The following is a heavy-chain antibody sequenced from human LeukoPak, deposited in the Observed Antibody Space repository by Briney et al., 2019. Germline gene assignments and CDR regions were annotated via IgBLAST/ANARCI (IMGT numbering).Heavy chain of an antibody. V-gene: IGHV3-53*04. CDR3: ATSGSYYHGAFDI. J-gene: IGHJ3*02. CDR2: IYSGGST. CDR1: GFTVSSNY. Sequence: PGGSLRLSCAASGFTVSSNYMSWVRQAPGKGLEWGSVIYSGGSTYYADSVKGRFTISRHNSKNTLYLQMNSLRAEDTAVYYCATSGSYYHGAFDIWGQGTMVTVSS. D-gene: IGHD1-26*01.